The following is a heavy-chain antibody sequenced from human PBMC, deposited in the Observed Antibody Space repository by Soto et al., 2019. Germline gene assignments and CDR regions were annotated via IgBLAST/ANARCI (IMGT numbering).Heavy chain of an antibody. CDR1: GYTFTGYY. CDR3: ARASKPFCTNCVCYPGAGGRWFDP. D-gene: IGHD2-8*01. V-gene: IGHV1-2*04. CDR2: INPNSGGT. Sequence: EASVKVSFKASGYTFTGYYMHWVRQAPGQGLEWMGWINPNSGGTNYAQKFQGWVTMTRDTSISTAYMELSRLGSDDTAVYYCARASKPFCTNCVCYPGAGGRWFDPWGQGTLVTVSS. J-gene: IGHJ5*02.